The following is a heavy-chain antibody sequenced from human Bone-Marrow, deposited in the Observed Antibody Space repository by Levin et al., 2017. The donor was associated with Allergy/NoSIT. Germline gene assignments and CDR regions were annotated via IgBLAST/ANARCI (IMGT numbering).Heavy chain of an antibody. V-gene: IGHV3-23*01. D-gene: IGHD2-15*01. CDR2: VAGSGGDT. CDR1: GFTFSSYA. J-gene: IGHJ5*02. Sequence: LSLTCAASGFTFSSYAMSWVRQAPGRGLEWVSAVAGSGGDTYYADSVKGRFTISRDNSKNTLYLQMNSLRVEDTAIYYCAKDRYCGGGSCYYLDPWGQGTLVTVSS. CDR3: AKDRYCGGGSCYYLDP.